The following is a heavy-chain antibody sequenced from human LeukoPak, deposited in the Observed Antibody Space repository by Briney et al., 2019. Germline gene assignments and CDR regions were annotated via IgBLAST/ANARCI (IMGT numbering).Heavy chain of an antibody. J-gene: IGHJ4*02. CDR2: INPNSGGT. D-gene: IGHD5-12*01. CDR3: ARDLKNSGYDSLDY. V-gene: IGHV1-2*02. Sequence: ASVKVSCKASGYTFTDYYMHWVRQSPGQGLEWMGWINPNSGGTNYAQKFQGGVTMTRDTSISTAYMELSRLRSDDTAVYYCARDLKNSGYDSLDYWGQGTLVTVSS. CDR1: GYTFTDYY.